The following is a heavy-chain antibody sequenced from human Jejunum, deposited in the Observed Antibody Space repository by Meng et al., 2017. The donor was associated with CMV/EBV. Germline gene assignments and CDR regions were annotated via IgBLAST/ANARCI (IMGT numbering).Heavy chain of an antibody. D-gene: IGHD5-12*01. J-gene: IGHJ4*02. CDR2: ICGGDHT. CDR1: GISIITSN. CDR3: TKKYTGGFGY. Sequence: LTRAGSGISIITSNVTWVRQTPGKELEWVSAICGGDHTYYASSVKNQFTISRDNSKNIMYLQMSSLRAEDTAVYYCTKKYTGGFGYWGQGTLVTVSS. V-gene: IGHV3-53*01.